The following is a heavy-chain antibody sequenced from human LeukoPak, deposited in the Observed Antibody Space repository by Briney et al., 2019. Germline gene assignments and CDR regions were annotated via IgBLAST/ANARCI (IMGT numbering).Heavy chain of an antibody. J-gene: IGHJ4*02. D-gene: IGHD6-19*01. CDR2: INAGNGNT. Sequence: ASVKVSCKASGYTFTSYAMHWVRQAPGQRLEWMGWINAGNGNTKYSQKFQGRVTITTDSSTTTAYMELRSLRSDDTALYYCARGTAVTPWDYWGQGTLVTVSS. CDR1: GYTFTSYA. V-gene: IGHV1-3*01. CDR3: ARGTAVTPWDY.